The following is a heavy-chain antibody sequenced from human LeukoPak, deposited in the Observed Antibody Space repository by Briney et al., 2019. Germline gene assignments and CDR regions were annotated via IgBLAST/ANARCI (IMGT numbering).Heavy chain of an antibody. J-gene: IGHJ4*02. Sequence: SVKVSCKASGGTFSSYAISWVRQAPGQGLEWMGRIIPILGIANYAQKFQGRVTITADKSTSTAYMELSSLRSEDTAVYYCATDYVDTAMVTGYWGQGTLVTVFS. D-gene: IGHD5-18*01. V-gene: IGHV1-69*04. CDR2: IIPILGIA. CDR1: GGTFSSYA. CDR3: ATDYVDTAMVTGY.